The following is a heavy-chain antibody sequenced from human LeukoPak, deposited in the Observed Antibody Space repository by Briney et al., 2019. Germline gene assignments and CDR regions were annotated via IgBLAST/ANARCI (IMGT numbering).Heavy chain of an antibody. J-gene: IGHJ4*02. D-gene: IGHD3-10*01. CDR2: ISYDGSNK. V-gene: IGHV3-30*04. Sequence: GGSLRLSCAASGFTFSSYAMHWVRQAPGKGLEWVAVISYDGSNKYYADSVKGRFTISRDNSKNTLYLQMNSLRAEDTAVYYCASLWFGELSDFDYWGQGTLVIVSS. CDR3: ASLWFGELSDFDY. CDR1: GFTFSSYA.